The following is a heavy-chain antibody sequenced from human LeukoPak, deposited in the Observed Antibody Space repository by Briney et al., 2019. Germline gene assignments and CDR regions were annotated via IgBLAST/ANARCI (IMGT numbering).Heavy chain of an antibody. D-gene: IGHD3-3*01. CDR2: LSPYSGKT. V-gene: IGHV1-18*01. Sequence: ASVKVSCKASGGTFSSYAISWVRQAPGQGPEWMGWLSPYSGKTNSAPSLRDRVTMTTNTSTNTAYMELRNLRSDDTAVYYCARDLLEWYGLPHAFDIWGQGTMVTVSS. CDR3: ARDLLEWYGLPHAFDI. J-gene: IGHJ3*02. CDR1: GGTFSSYA.